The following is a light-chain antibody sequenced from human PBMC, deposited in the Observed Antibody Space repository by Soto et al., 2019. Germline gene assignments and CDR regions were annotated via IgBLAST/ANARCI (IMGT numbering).Light chain of an antibody. J-gene: IGLJ2*01. CDR3: TSFSPGSSYVI. CDR2: QVT. Sequence: QSALTQPASVSGSPGQSITISCTGTSSDVGNYNYVSWYQETPGKAPRLIIYQVTNRPSGVSNRCSGSKSGNTASLTISVLQADDEADYYCTSFSPGSSYVILGGGTKLTVL. V-gene: IGLV2-14*01. CDR1: SSDVGNYNY.